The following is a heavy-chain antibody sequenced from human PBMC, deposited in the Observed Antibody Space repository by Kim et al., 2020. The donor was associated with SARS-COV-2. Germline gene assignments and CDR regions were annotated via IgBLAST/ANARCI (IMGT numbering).Heavy chain of an antibody. Sequence: PSLKSRVTISVDTSKNQFSLKLSSVTAADTAVYYCARHSSGYNIELWFDPWGQGTLVTVSS. CDR3: ARHSSGYNIELWFDP. J-gene: IGHJ5*02. D-gene: IGHD3-22*01. V-gene: IGHV4-39*01.